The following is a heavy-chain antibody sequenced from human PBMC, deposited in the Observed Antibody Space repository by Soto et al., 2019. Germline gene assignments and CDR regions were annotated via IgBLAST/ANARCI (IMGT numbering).Heavy chain of an antibody. CDR3: AGHDYGDYVSQFYGMDV. CDR2: IYYSGST. Sequence: SETLSLTCTVSGGSISSGGYYWSWIRQHPGKGLEWIGYIYYSGSTYYNPSLKSRVTISVDTSKNQFSLKVSSVTDADTAVYYCAGHDYGDYVSQFYGMDVWGQGTTVTVSS. J-gene: IGHJ6*02. V-gene: IGHV4-31*03. CDR1: GGSISSGGYY. D-gene: IGHD4-17*01.